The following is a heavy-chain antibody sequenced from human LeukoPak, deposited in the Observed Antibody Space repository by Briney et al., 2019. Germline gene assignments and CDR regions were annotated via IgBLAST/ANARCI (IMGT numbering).Heavy chain of an antibody. CDR2: ISGSGGST. D-gene: IGHD6-13*01. Sequence: GGSLRLSCAASGFTFSSYAMSWVRQAPGKGLEWVSAISGSGGSTYYADSVKGRFTISRDNSKNTLYLHMNSLRAEDTAVYYCARDQPTSPYSSSWSPTWGMDVWGLGTTVTVSS. CDR3: ARDQPTSPYSSSWSPTWGMDV. V-gene: IGHV3-23*01. J-gene: IGHJ6*02. CDR1: GFTFSSYA.